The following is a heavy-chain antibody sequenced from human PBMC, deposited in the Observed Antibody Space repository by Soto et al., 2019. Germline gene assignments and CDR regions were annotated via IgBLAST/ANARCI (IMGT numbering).Heavy chain of an antibody. D-gene: IGHD6-13*01. CDR2: TYYRSTWSN. J-gene: IGHJ4*02. CDR3: ARQIAATGTAGTFDY. CDR1: GDSVSSNSAA. V-gene: IGHV6-1*01. Sequence: QVQLQQSGPGLVKPSQTLSLTCAISGDSVSSNSAAWTWIRQSPSRGLEWLGRTYYRSTWSNDYALSVKSRITINPDTSNNQFSLHLNSVTPEDTAVYYCARQIAATGTAGTFDYCGQGTLVTVSS.